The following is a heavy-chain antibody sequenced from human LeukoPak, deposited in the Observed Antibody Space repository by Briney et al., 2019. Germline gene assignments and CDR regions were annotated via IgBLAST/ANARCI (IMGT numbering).Heavy chain of an antibody. CDR1: GFTFSSYW. CDR2: IKQDGSEK. J-gene: IGHJ4*02. D-gene: IGHD3-9*01. CDR3: AKGDILTGSGYFDY. V-gene: IGHV3-7*01. Sequence: GGSLRLSCAASGFTFSSYWMSWVRQAPGKGLEWVANIKQDGSEKYYVDSVKGRFTISRDNAKNSLYLQMNSLRAEDTAVYYCAKGDILTGSGYFDYWGQGTLVTVSS.